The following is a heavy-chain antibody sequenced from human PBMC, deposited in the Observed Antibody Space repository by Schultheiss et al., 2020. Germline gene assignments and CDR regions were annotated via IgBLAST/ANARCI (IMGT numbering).Heavy chain of an antibody. CDR3: AKGVELGGWLDP. CDR1: GFTFSNAW. J-gene: IGHJ5*02. D-gene: IGHD7-27*01. V-gene: IGHV4-4*08. Sequence: ESLKISCAASGFTFSNAWMSWVRQAPGKGLEWIGRIYTSGSTNYNPSLKSRVTISVDTSKNQFSLKLSSVTAADTAVYYCAKGVELGGWLDPWGQGLLVTVSS. CDR2: IYTSGST.